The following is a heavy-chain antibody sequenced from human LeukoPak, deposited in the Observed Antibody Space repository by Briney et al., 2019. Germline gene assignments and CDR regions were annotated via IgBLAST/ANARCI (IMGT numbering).Heavy chain of an antibody. V-gene: IGHV4-39*01. Sequence: SETLSLTCTVSGESISGSRHYWAWIRQPPGKGLQWIASIIYSGTTYYNLSLKSRVIISVDTSKNQFSLRLNSVTAADTAQYYCARILNDNAGCYLYWGQGALVTVSS. D-gene: IGHD2-15*01. CDR2: IIYSGTT. CDR3: ARILNDNAGCYLY. J-gene: IGHJ4*02. CDR1: GESISGSRHY.